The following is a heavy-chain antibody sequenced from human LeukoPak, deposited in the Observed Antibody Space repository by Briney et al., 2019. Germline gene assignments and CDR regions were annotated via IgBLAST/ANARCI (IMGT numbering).Heavy chain of an antibody. CDR2: IYSGGST. CDR3: ARDRGGGIVVASEGYYYYGMDV. V-gene: IGHV3-66*01. CDR1: GFTVSSNY. Sequence: GGSLRLSCAASGFTVSSNYMSWVRQAPGKGLEWVSVIYSGGSTYYADSVKGRFTISRDNSKNTLYLQMNSLRAEDTAVYYCARDRGGGIVVASEGYYYYGMDVWGQGTTVTVSS. J-gene: IGHJ6*02. D-gene: IGHD3-22*01.